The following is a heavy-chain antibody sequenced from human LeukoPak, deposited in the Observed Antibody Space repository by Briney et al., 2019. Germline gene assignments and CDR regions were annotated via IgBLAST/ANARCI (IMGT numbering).Heavy chain of an antibody. CDR1: GFSFSLYA. J-gene: IGHJ4*02. CDR2: IDSGSDDI. CDR3: ARDTYRPQLIDS. Sequence: GGSLRLSCAASGFSFSLYAMNWVRQAPGKGLEWISYIDSGSDDILHADSVRGRFAISRDNAKNTLYLEMNSLRAEDTAVYYCARDTYRPQLIDSWGQGTLVTVST. D-gene: IGHD5-18*01. V-gene: IGHV3-21*05.